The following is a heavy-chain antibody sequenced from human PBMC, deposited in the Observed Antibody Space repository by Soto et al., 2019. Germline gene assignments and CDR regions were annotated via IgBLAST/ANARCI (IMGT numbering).Heavy chain of an antibody. V-gene: IGHV4-4*02. CDR2: IYHSGST. J-gene: IGHJ4*02. CDR3: VVGYYDSSGYQDDYFDY. D-gene: IGHD3-22*01. Sequence: QVQLQESGPGLVKPSGTLSLTCAVSGGSISSSNWWSWVRQPPGKGLEWIGEIYHSGSTNYNPSLKSRVTISVDKSKNPFSLKLSSGTAADTAVYYCVVGYYDSSGYQDDYFDYWGQGTLVTVSS. CDR1: GGSISSSNW.